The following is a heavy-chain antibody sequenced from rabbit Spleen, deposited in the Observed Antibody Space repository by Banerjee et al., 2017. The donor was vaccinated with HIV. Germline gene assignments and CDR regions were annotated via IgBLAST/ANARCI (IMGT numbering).Heavy chain of an antibody. D-gene: IGHD8-1*01. CDR3: ARRAGGGSYALNL. CDR2: IDGGSAGGT. Sequence: QSLEESGGDLVKPGASLTLTCTASGFSFSSSYWICWVRQAPGKGLEWIGCIDGGSAGGTYYASWAKGRFTISKISSTTVTLQMNSLTAADTAAYWCARRAGGGSYALNLWGPGTLVTVS. V-gene: IGHV1S40*01. CDR1: GFSFSSSYW. J-gene: IGHJ4*01.